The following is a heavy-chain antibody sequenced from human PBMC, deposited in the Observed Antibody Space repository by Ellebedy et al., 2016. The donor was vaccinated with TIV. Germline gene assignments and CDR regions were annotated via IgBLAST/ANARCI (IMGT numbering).Heavy chain of an antibody. CDR3: ARVNIDTAMVDY. CDR1: GFTFGSYG. Sequence: GESLKISXAASGFTFGSYGMHWVRQAPGKGLEWVAVIWYDGTNIDYADSVKGRFTISRDNPKNTLYLQMDSLRVEDTAVYYCARVNIDTAMVDYWGQGTPVTVSS. V-gene: IGHV3-33*01. D-gene: IGHD5-18*01. J-gene: IGHJ4*02. CDR2: IWYDGTNI.